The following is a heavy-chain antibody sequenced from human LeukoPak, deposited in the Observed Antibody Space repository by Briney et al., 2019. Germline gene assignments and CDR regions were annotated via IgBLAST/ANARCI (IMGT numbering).Heavy chain of an antibody. CDR2: IYHSGST. CDR3: ARTVRFLESLFSQPENSFDY. J-gene: IGHJ4*02. D-gene: IGHD3-3*01. CDR1: GGSISSSNW. Sequence: SGTLSLTCAVSGGSISSSNWWSWVRQPPGKGLEWIGEIYHSGSTNYNPSLKSRVTISVDKSKNQFSLKLSSVAAADTAVYYCARTVRFLESLFSQPENSFDYWGQGTLVTVSS. V-gene: IGHV4-4*02.